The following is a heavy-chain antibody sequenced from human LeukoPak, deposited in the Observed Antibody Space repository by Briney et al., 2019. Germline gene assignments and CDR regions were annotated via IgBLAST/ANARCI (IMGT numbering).Heavy chain of an antibody. CDR3: ARDRSYGSGNYYPDY. V-gene: IGHV3-33*01. CDR1: GFTFSTYG. D-gene: IGHD3-10*01. CDR2: VWYDGSDK. J-gene: IGHJ4*02. Sequence: PGGSLRLSCAASGFTFSTYGMHWVRQAPGKGLEWVALVWYDGSDKFYEDSVKGRFTISRDNSKNTLYLQMNSLRAEDTAVYYCARDRSYGSGNYYPDYWGQGILVTVSS.